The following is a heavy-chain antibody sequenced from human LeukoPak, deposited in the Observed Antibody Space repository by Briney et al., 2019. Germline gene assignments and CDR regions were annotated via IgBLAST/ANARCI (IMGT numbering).Heavy chain of an antibody. Sequence: GGSLRLSCAASGFTFSSYWMHWVRQAPGKGLVWVSRINTDGSSTSYADSVKGRFTISRDNAKNTLYLQMNSLRAEDMALYYCAKGDSSSWYLFDYWGQGTLVTVSS. V-gene: IGHV3-74*01. CDR1: GFTFSSYW. CDR2: INTDGSST. D-gene: IGHD6-13*01. CDR3: AKGDSSSWYLFDY. J-gene: IGHJ4*02.